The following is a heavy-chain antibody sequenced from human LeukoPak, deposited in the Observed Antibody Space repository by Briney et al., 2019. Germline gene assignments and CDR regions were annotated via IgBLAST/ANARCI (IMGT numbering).Heavy chain of an antibody. D-gene: IGHD6-13*01. CDR3: ARFIAAAGTDYYYYMDV. CDR1: GYTFTSYD. J-gene: IGHJ6*03. CDR2: MNPNSGNT. Sequence: VASVKVSFKASGYTFTSYDINWVRQATGQGLEWMGWMNPNSGNTGYAQKFQGRVTMTRNTSISTAYMELSSLRSEDTAVYYCARFIAAAGTDYYYYMDVWGKGTTVTISS. V-gene: IGHV1-8*01.